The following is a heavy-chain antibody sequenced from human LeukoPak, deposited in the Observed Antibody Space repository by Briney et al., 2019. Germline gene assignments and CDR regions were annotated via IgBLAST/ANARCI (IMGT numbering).Heavy chain of an antibody. CDR3: ARDSGPGVLFY. Sequence: SEILSLTCTVSGGSISSYYWSWIRQPPGKGLEWIGYIYYSGSTNYNPSLKSRVTISLDTSKNRFSLKLSSVTAADTAVYYCARDSGPGVLFYWGQGTLVTVSS. D-gene: IGHD1-1*01. CDR2: IYYSGST. J-gene: IGHJ4*02. V-gene: IGHV4-59*01. CDR1: GGSISSYY.